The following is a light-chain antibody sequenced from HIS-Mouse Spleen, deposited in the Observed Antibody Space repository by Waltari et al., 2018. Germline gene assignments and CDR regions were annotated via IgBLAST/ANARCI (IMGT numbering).Light chain of an antibody. V-gene: IGKV3-20*01. J-gene: IGKJ2*03. Sequence: EIVLTQSPGTLSLSPGERATLSCRASQSVSSSYLAWYQQKPGQAPRLLIYGASSRATGIPDRFSGSGSGTDFTLTISRLEPEDFAVYYCQQYGSSLCFGQGTKLEIK. CDR1: QSVSSSY. CDR2: GAS. CDR3: QQYGSSLC.